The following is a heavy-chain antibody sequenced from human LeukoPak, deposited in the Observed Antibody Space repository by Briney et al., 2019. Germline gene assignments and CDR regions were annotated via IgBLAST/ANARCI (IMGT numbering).Heavy chain of an antibody. Sequence: GEALKISCKSSGYSFTTYWIGWVRQMPGKGLEWMGIIYPGDSDLRYSPSFQGQVTISADKSITTAYLQWSSLKASDTAMYYCARVGIAVPGVLPYFDYWGQGALVTVSS. J-gene: IGHJ4*02. CDR2: IYPGDSDL. CDR3: ARVGIAVPGVLPYFDY. V-gene: IGHV5-51*01. D-gene: IGHD6-19*01. CDR1: GYSFTTYW.